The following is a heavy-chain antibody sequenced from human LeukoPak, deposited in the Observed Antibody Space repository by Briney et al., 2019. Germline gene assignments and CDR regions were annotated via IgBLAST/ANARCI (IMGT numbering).Heavy chain of an antibody. J-gene: IGHJ4*02. V-gene: IGHV3-23*01. Sequence: GGSLRLSCAASGFTFSTYAMNWVRQAPGKGLEWVSGISGSGGSTYYADSVKGRFTISRDNSKNTLYLQMNSLRAEDTAVYYCAKLAGSSGWLFDYWGQGTPVTVSS. D-gene: IGHD6-19*01. CDR3: AKLAGSSGWLFDY. CDR2: ISGSGGST. CDR1: GFTFSTYA.